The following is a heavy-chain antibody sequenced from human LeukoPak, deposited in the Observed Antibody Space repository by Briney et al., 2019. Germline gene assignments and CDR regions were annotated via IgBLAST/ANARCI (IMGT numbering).Heavy chain of an antibody. CDR3: ARDLYYYGSGNYVPGLPDY. D-gene: IGHD3-10*01. CDR2: ICDRRTTK. V-gene: IGHV3-48*03. Sequence: GGSLILSCTASGFNFSTYEMNWVRQDPGKGLEWVSYICDRRTTKYYADSVKGRCTISRDNAENSLYLQMNGLRAEDTAVYYCARDLYYYGSGNYVPGLPDYWGQGTLVTVSS. J-gene: IGHJ4*02. CDR1: GFNFSTYE.